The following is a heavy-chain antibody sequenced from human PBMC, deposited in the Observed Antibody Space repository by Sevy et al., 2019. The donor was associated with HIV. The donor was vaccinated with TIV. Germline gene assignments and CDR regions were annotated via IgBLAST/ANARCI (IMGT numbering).Heavy chain of an antibody. D-gene: IGHD1-1*01. Sequence: GGSLRLSCAAPGLFFSAYWMTWVRQVPGKGLEWVANINEDGSQINHVHSMRGRFTISRDNTKNSLYLQMNSLRVEDSATYYCVKAIYKDDSAWGQGTLVTVSS. CDR3: VKAIYKDDSA. CDR2: INEDGSQI. J-gene: IGHJ4*02. V-gene: IGHV3-7*03. CDR1: GLFFSAYW.